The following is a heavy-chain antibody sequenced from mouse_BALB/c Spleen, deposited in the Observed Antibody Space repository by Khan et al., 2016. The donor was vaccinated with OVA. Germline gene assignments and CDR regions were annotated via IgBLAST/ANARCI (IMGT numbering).Heavy chain of an antibody. D-gene: IGHD1-1*01. V-gene: IGHV1-7*01. CDR2: INPTTVFT. CDR1: GYTFTTYW. CDR3: ARSWEIRAWFAY. J-gene: IGHJ3*01. Sequence: VQLQESGTELAKPGASVKMSCKASGYTFTTYWMHWVKQRPGQGLEWIGYINPTTVFTEYNQKFKDKATLTADKSSSTAYMQLSSLTSEDSAVYYCARSWEIRAWFAYWGQGTLVTVSA.